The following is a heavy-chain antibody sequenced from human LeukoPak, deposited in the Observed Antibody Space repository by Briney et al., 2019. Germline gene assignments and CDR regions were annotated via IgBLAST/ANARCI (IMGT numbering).Heavy chain of an antibody. Sequence: SETLSLTCTVSGGSISSYYWSWIRQHPGKGLEWIGYIYYSGSTYYNPSLKSRVTISVDTSKNQFSLKLSAVTAADTAVYYCARDAPDYYGMDVWGQGTTVTVSS. CDR1: GGSISSYY. CDR2: IYYSGST. CDR3: ARDAPDYYGMDV. D-gene: IGHD5-24*01. J-gene: IGHJ6*02. V-gene: IGHV4-59*06.